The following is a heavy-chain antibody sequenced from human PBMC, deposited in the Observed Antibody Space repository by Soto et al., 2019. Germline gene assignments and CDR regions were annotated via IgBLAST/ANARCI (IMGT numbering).Heavy chain of an antibody. CDR1: GFSFSDYG. J-gene: IGHJ4*02. CDR2: ISGNKMTT. V-gene: IGHV3-23*01. D-gene: IGHD3-9*01. Sequence: GGCLRLSCLASGFSFSDYGMSWVRQSPQKTLEWVASISGNKMTTFYPDSVKGRFFISRDNSDNTLHLQMNSLRAEDTAIYYCARDRDWAFDFWGQGALVTVSS. CDR3: ARDRDWAFDF.